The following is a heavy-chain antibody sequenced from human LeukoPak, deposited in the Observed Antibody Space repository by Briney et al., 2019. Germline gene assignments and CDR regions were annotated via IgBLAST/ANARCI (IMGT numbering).Heavy chain of an antibody. V-gene: IGHV3-23*01. CDR1: GFTFSSYA. J-gene: IGHJ4*02. Sequence: PGGSLRLSCAASGFTFSSYAMSWVRQAPGKGLEWVSAISGSGGSTYYADSVKGRFTISRDNSKNTLYLQMNSLRAEDTAVYYCANLDYGDQRGRIDYWGQGTLVTVSS. CDR2: ISGSGGST. D-gene: IGHD4-17*01. CDR3: ANLDYGDQRGRIDY.